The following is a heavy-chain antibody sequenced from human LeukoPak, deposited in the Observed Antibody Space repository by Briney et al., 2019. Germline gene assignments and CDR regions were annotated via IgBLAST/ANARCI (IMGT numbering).Heavy chain of an antibody. CDR3: AVLPAAKRGRWFDP. CDR1: GFTVSSNY. J-gene: IGHJ5*02. CDR2: IYSGGST. D-gene: IGHD2-2*01. Sequence: GGSLRLSCAASGFTVSSNYMSWVRQAPGKGLEWVSVIYSGGSTYCADSVKGRFTICRDNSKNTLYLQVNSLRAEDTAVYYCAVLPAAKRGRWFDPWGQGTLVTVSS. V-gene: IGHV3-53*01.